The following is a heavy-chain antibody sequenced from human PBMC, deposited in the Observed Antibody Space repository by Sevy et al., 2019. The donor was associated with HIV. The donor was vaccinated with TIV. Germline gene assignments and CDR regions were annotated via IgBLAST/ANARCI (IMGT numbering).Heavy chain of an antibody. CDR2: INGDGSST. Sequence: GGSLILSCAASGFIFSSYWMHWVRQVPGKGLVWVSHINGDGSSTTYADSVKGRFTISRDNAKNTLYLQMNSLRVDDTAVYYCASRPYSSYYFQYWGQGTVVTVSS. D-gene: IGHD4-4*01. CDR3: ASRPYSSYYFQY. V-gene: IGHV3-74*03. CDR1: GFIFSSYW. J-gene: IGHJ4*02.